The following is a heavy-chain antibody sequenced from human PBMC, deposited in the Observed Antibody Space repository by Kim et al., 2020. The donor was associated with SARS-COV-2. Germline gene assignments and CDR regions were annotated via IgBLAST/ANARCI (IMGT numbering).Heavy chain of an antibody. CDR3: AGTGTTEYYFDY. Sequence: NYNPSLKSRVTMSVDTSKNQFSLKLSSVTAADTAVYYCAGTGTTEYYFDYWGQGTLVTVSS. V-gene: IGHV4-4*07. J-gene: IGHJ4*02. D-gene: IGHD1-7*01.